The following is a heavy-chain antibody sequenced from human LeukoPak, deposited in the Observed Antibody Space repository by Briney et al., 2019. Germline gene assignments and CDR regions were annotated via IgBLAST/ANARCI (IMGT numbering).Heavy chain of an antibody. D-gene: IGHD3-3*01. CDR3: ASCKSGVVDY. Sequence: GGSLRLSCAASGFTFSPYWMHWVRQAPGKGLVWVSRINGDGSSTSYADSVKGRVTISRDNAKNTLYLQMNSLRAEDTAVFYCASCKSGVVDYWGQGTLVTVSS. CDR2: INGDGSST. CDR1: GFTFSPYW. V-gene: IGHV3-74*01. J-gene: IGHJ4*02.